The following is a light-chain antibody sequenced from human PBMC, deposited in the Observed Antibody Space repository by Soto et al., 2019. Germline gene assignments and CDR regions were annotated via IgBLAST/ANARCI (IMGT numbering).Light chain of an antibody. CDR2: AAS. Sequence: IGWTQSPDTRSLSPGERATLSCRASQTVSSDYLAWYQQKPGQAPRLLIYAASTRATGIPDRFSGSGSGTDFTLTITKLEPEDFGMYYCRQYGNSPWLYTFGRGTKVDIK. CDR1: QTVSSDY. CDR3: RQYGNSPWLYT. J-gene: IGKJ2*01. V-gene: IGKV3-20*01.